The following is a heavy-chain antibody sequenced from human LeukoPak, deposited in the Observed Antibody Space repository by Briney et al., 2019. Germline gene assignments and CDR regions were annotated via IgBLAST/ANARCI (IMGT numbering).Heavy chain of an antibody. V-gene: IGHV4-4*02. D-gene: IGHD3-9*01. CDR1: GGSISSSNW. Sequence: SETLSLTCAVSGGSISSSNWWSWVRQPPGKGLEWIGEIYHSGSTNYNPSLKSRVTISVDKSKNQFSLKLSSVTAADTAVYYCARVPYYDILTGWGAFDIWGQGTMVTVSS. J-gene: IGHJ3*02. CDR2: IYHSGST. CDR3: ARVPYYDILTGWGAFDI.